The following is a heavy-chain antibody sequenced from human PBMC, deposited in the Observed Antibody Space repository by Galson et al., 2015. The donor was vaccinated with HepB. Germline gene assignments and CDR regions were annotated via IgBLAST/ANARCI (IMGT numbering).Heavy chain of an antibody. CDR3: ARESPRRISAKVNGFFDY. Sequence: SLRLSCADSGFTFSSYAMSWVRQSPGKGLEWVANINQGGTEKYYVDSVRDRFTISRDNGKNSVYLQMNSLRGDDTAVYYCARESPRRISAKVNGFFDYWGQGILVTVSS. V-gene: IGHV3-7*03. CDR2: INQGGTEK. CDR1: GFTFSSYA. J-gene: IGHJ4*02. D-gene: IGHD2/OR15-2a*01.